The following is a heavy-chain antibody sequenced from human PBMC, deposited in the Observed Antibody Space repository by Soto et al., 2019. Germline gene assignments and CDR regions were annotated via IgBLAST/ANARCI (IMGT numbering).Heavy chain of an antibody. Sequence: EVQLLESGGGLVQPGGSLRLSCAASGFTFSSYAMSWVRQAPGKGLEWVSAISGSGGSTYYADSVKGRFTISRDNSKNTLYLQMNSLRAEDTAVYYCARAFTIAAPMGDWFDPWGQGTLVTVSS. CDR2: ISGSGGST. CDR3: ARAFTIAAPMGDWFDP. D-gene: IGHD6-6*01. V-gene: IGHV3-23*01. CDR1: GFTFSSYA. J-gene: IGHJ5*02.